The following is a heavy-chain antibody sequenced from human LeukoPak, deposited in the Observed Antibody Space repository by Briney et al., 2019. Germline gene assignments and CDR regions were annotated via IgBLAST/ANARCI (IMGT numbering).Heavy chain of an antibody. CDR2: IYYSGST. CDR1: GGSISSYY. CDR3: ARVGLRYFGWPETVWFVP. V-gene: IGHV4-59*01. D-gene: IGHD3-9*01. Sequence: SETLSLTCTVSGGSISSYYWSWIRQPPGKGLAWMGVIYYSGSTNYNPSLKSRVTISVDTSKNQLSLKLSSVAAAETAVYYCARVGLRYFGWPETVWFVPWGQRTLVAVSS. J-gene: IGHJ5*02.